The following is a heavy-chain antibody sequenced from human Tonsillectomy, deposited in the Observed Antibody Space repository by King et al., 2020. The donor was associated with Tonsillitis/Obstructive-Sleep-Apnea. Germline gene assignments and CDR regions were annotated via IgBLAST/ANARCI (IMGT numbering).Heavy chain of an antibody. CDR3: ARRGLNSKWPSYYSSMDV. J-gene: IGHJ6*03. D-gene: IGHD4-23*01. CDR1: GYSFTSYW. Sequence: MQLVQSGAEVRKPGESLKISCKGSGYSFTSYWIGWVRQMPGKGLEWMGIIYPGDSDTRYSPSFQGQVTISADKSISTAYLQWSSLKASDTAMYYCARRGLNSKWPSYYSSMDVWGKGTTVTVS. CDR2: IYPGDSDT. V-gene: IGHV5-51*01.